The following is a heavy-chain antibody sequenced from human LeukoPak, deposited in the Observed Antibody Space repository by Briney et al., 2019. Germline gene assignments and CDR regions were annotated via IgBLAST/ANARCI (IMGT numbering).Heavy chain of an antibody. CDR2: IYYTGKT. J-gene: IGHJ4*02. Sequence: PSETLSLICSVSGDYISNSNYYWGWIRQPPGKGLEWIGNIYYTGKTYYNSSLKSQVTISIDTSKNEFSLNLNSVTAADTAAYYCVRLYYYDSSGPPLWGQGTLVTVSS. CDR3: VRLYYYDSSGPPL. V-gene: IGHV4-39*01. D-gene: IGHD3-3*01. CDR1: GDYISNSNYY.